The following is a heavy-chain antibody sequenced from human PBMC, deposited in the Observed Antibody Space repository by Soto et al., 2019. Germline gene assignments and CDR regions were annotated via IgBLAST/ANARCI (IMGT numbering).Heavy chain of an antibody. J-gene: IGHJ4*02. Sequence: SETLSLTCAVYGGSFSGYYWSWIRQPPGKGLEWIGEINHSGSTNYNPSLKSRVTISVDASKNQFSLKLSSVTAADTAVYYCARNYYDSSGYYYDYFDYWGQGTLVTVSS. V-gene: IGHV4-34*01. CDR2: INHSGST. D-gene: IGHD3-22*01. CDR3: ARNYYDSSGYYYDYFDY. CDR1: GGSFSGYY.